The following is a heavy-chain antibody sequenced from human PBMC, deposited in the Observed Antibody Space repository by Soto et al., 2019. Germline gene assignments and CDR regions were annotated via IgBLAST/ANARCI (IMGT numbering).Heavy chain of an antibody. D-gene: IGHD3-10*01. Sequence: QVQLVESGGGVVQPGRSLRLSCAAYGFTFSSYGMHWVRQAPGKGLEWVAVIWYDGSNKYYADSVKGRFTISRDNSKNTLYLQMNSLRAEDTAVYYCARDLDYYGSGPLNYWGQGTLVTVSS. CDR2: IWYDGSNK. V-gene: IGHV3-33*01. CDR3: ARDLDYYGSGPLNY. J-gene: IGHJ4*02. CDR1: GFTFSSYG.